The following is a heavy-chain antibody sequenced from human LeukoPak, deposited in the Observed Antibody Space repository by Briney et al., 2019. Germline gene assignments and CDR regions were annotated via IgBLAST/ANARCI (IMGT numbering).Heavy chain of an antibody. J-gene: IGHJ4*02. V-gene: IGHV1-69*04. CDR2: IIPIFGIA. CDR1: GGTFSSYA. Sequence: ASVKVSCEASGGTFSSYAISWVRQAPGQGLEWMGRIIPIFGIANYAQKFQGRVTITADKSTSTAYMELSSLRSEDTAVYYCASPHGYNHRDFDYWGQGTLVTVSS. D-gene: IGHD5-24*01. CDR3: ASPHGYNHRDFDY.